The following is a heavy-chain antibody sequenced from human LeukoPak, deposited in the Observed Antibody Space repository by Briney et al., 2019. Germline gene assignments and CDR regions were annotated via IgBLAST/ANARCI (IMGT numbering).Heavy chain of an antibody. J-gene: IGHJ5*02. CDR3: AQHSGYYLNWFDP. Sequence: GASVKVSCKASGYTFTGYYMHWVRQAPGQGLEWMGWINPNSGGTNYAQKFQGRVTMTRDTSISTAYMELSRLRSDDTAVYYCAQHSGYYLNWFDPWGQGTLVTVSS. CDR2: INPNSGGT. CDR1: GYTFTGYY. D-gene: IGHD3-22*01. V-gene: IGHV1-2*02.